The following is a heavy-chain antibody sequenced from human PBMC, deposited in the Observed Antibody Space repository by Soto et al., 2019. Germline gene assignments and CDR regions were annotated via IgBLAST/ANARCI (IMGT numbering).Heavy chain of an antibody. CDR1: GFTFSDYY. J-gene: IGHJ4*02. V-gene: IGHV3-11*01. CDR3: ARDPIYGDYECYFDY. Sequence: SLRLSCAASGFTFSDYYMSWIRQAPGKGLEWVSYISSSGSTIYYADSVKGRFTISRDNAKNSLYLQMNSLRAEDTAVYYCARDPIYGDYECYFDYWGQGTLVTVSS. CDR2: ISSSGSTI. D-gene: IGHD4-17*01.